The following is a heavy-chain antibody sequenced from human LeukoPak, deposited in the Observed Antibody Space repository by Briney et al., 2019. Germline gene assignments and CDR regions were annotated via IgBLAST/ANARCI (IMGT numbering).Heavy chain of an antibody. CDR1: GFTFSSYS. J-gene: IGHJ5*02. CDR2: INSSSSTI. V-gene: IGHV3-48*02. CDR3: ARDARRYFDWYNWFDP. D-gene: IGHD3-9*01. Sequence: GGSLRLSCAASGFTFSSYSMNWVRRAPGKGLEWVSYINSSSSTIYYADSVKGRFTISRDNAKNSLYLQMNSLRDEDTAVYYCARDARRYFDWYNWFDPGAREAWS.